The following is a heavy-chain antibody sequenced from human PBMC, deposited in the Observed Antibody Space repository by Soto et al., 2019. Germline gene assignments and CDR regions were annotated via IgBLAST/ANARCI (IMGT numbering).Heavy chain of an antibody. CDR2: IIPLFGTT. CDR3: AAELGFGKLSVV. Sequence: QVQVVQSGVEVRRPGSSVKVSCKASGDTFKNCVISWVRQAPGQGLEWMGGIIPLFGTTAFAQRFQGRLTMTTDESTTTAYMELSRLRSEDTATYYCAAELGFGKLSVVWGQGTTVIVSS. J-gene: IGHJ6*02. V-gene: IGHV1-69*01. CDR1: GDTFKNCV. D-gene: IGHD3-10*01.